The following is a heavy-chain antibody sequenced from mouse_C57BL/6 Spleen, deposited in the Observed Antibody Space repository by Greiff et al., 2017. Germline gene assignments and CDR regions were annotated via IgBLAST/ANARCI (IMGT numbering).Heavy chain of an antibody. V-gene: IGHV1-80*01. J-gene: IGHJ2*01. CDR3: ARGTYDYDVDY. D-gene: IGHD2-4*01. CDR1: GYAFSSYW. CDR2: IYPGDGDT. Sequence: VQLQQSGAELVKPGASVRISCKASGYAFSSYWMNWVKQSPGKGLGWIGQIYPGDGDTNYNGKFKCKATLTAEKSSSTAYMQLSSLTSEDSAVYFCARGTYDYDVDYWGQGTTLTVSS.